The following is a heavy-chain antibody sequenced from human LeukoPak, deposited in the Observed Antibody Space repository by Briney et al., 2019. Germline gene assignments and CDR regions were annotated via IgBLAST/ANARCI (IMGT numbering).Heavy chain of an antibody. V-gene: IGHV4-39*01. Sequence: PSETLSLTCTVSGGSISSSSYFWAWIRQPPGKGLEWIGSMYYSGSTYYNPSPKSRVTISVDTSKNQFSLKLSSVTAADTAVYYCARVRRDILTGYFNDRYFDYWGQGTLVTVSS. CDR3: ARVRRDILTGYFNDRYFDY. CDR2: MYYSGST. CDR1: GGSISSSSYF. D-gene: IGHD3-9*01. J-gene: IGHJ4*02.